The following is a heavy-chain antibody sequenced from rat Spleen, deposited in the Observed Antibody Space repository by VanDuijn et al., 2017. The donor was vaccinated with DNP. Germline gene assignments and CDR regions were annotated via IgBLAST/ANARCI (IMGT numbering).Heavy chain of an antibody. Sequence: EVQLQESGPGLVKPSQSLSLTCSVTGSSITSNYWGWIRKFPGSEMEGIGHISYGVSTRYNPSLKSRISITRDTSKNQFFLQLNSLTTEDTATYYCARLRLEWEVRAMDAWGQGTSVTVSS. CDR3: ARLRLEWEVRAMDA. CDR1: GSSITSNY. CDR2: ISYGVST. V-gene: IGHV3-1*01. J-gene: IGHJ4*01. D-gene: IGHD1-1*01.